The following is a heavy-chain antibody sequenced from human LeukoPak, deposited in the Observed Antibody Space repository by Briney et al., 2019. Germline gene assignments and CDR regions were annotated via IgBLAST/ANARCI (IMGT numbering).Heavy chain of an antibody. CDR3: TRILVAGNRAFDI. CDR1: GFTFSNYW. D-gene: IGHD2-21*01. V-gene: IGHV3-74*01. CDR2: IKSDGSST. Sequence: GGSLRLSCAASGFTFSNYWMYWVRQAPGKGLVWVSRIKSDGSSTNYADSVKGRFTISRDNAKNTLYLQMNSLRAEDTAMYYCTRILVAGNRAFDIWGQGTMATVSS. J-gene: IGHJ3*02.